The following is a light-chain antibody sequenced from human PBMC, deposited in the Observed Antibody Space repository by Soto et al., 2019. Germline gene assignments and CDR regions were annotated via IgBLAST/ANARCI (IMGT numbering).Light chain of an antibody. V-gene: IGLV2-11*01. J-gene: IGLJ1*01. Sequence: ALTQPRSVSGSPGQSVTISCTGTSSDVGGYKYVSWYQQKPGKAPKLIIYGVSRWPSGVPNRFSGSKSGNRASLTISGLQAEDEGDYYCCSYAGGQEVFGTGTKVTVL. CDR3: CSYAGGQEV. CDR2: GVS. CDR1: SSDVGGYKY.